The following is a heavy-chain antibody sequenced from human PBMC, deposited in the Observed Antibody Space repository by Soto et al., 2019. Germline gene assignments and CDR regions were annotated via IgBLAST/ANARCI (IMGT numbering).Heavy chain of an antibody. CDR2: ISYDGSNK. Sequence: QVQLVESGGGVVQPGRSLRLSCAASGFTFSSYGMHWVRQAPGKGLEWVAVISYDGSNKYYADSVKGRFTISRDNSKNTLYLKMNSLRAEDTAVYYCAKGNYYDSSGSPFAYWGQGTLVTVSS. CDR3: AKGNYYDSSGSPFAY. CDR1: GFTFSSYG. V-gene: IGHV3-30*18. D-gene: IGHD3-22*01. J-gene: IGHJ4*02.